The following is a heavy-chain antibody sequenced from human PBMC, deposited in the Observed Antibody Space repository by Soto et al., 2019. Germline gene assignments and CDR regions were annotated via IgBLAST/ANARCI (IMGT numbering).Heavy chain of an antibody. Sequence: EVQLVESGGGLVQPGGSLRLSCAASGFTFSSYWMSWVRQAPGKGLEWVANIKQDGSEKYYVDSVKGRFTISRDNAKNSLYLQMNSLRAEDTAVYYCARLISGYDLSAYYYYMDVWGKGTTVTVSS. D-gene: IGHD5-12*01. J-gene: IGHJ6*03. V-gene: IGHV3-7*01. CDR3: ARLISGYDLSAYYYYMDV. CDR1: GFTFSSYW. CDR2: IKQDGSEK.